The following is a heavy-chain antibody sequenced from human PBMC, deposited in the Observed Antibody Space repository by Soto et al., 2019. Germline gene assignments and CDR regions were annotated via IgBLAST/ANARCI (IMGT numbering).Heavy chain of an antibody. CDR1: GFTFGSYW. CDR3: ARDVSPGSSPSYLDAFDI. J-gene: IGHJ3*02. V-gene: IGHV3-7*05. CDR2: IKRDGSEK. Sequence: EAQLVESGGGLVQPGGSLRLSCEASGFTFGSYWMTWARQAPGKGLEWVANIKRDGSEKSYLDSVRGRFTISRDNVGNSLSLQLNSLIVEDTALYYCARDVSPGSSPSYLDAFDIWGQETMVTVSS. D-gene: IGHD2-2*01.